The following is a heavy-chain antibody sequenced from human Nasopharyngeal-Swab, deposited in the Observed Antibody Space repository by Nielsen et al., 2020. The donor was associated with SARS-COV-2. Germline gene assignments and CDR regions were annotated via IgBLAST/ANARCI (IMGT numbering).Heavy chain of an antibody. Sequence: ASVKVSCKVSGYTLTELYIHWVRQAPGKGLEWMGGFDPDEGETIYAQRFQGRVTMTEDTSTDTGYMELGSLRSEDTAVYYRATVTPGYRDSSGPPLDPWGQGTLVTVSS. V-gene: IGHV1-24*01. CDR2: FDPDEGET. CDR1: GYTLTELY. D-gene: IGHD3-22*01. CDR3: ATVTPGYRDSSGPPLDP. J-gene: IGHJ5*02.